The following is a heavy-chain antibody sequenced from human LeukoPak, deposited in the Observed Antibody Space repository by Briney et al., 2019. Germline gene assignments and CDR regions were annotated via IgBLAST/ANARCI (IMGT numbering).Heavy chain of an antibody. Sequence: PGASVKVSCKASGYTFTSYDINWVRQATGQGLEWMGWMNPNSGNTGYAQKFQGRVTMTRNTSISTAYMELSSLRSEDTAVYYCVSKTRGYCGGDCYSALDYWGQGTLVTVSP. CDR3: VSKTRGYCGGDCYSALDY. J-gene: IGHJ4*02. V-gene: IGHV1-8*01. CDR2: MNPNSGNT. D-gene: IGHD2-21*02. CDR1: GYTFTSYD.